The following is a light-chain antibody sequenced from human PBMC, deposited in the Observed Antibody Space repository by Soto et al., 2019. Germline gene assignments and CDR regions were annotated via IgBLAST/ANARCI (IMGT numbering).Light chain of an antibody. V-gene: IGLV1-44*01. J-gene: IGLJ1*01. CDR1: SSNIGSNT. CDR3: AAWDDSLNGYV. Sequence: QSVLTQPTSASGTPGQRVTISCSGSSSNIGSNTVNWYQQLPGTAPKLLIYSNNQRPSGVPDRFSGSKSGTSASLAISGLQSEDEADYYCAAWDDSLNGYVFGTVTKLTVL. CDR2: SNN.